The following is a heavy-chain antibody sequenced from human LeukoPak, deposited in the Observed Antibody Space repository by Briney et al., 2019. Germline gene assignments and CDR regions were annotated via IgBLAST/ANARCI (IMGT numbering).Heavy chain of an antibody. V-gene: IGHV4-59*01. D-gene: IGHD6-6*01. Sequence: SETLSLACTDSGGSISSYYWSWIRQPPGKGLERIWYIYYSGSTNYNPPLKSRVTISVDTSKNQFSLKLSSVTAADTAVYYCARNIAAGSSRSFDIWRQGTMVTVSS. J-gene: IGHJ3*02. CDR1: GGSISSYY. CDR3: ARNIAAGSSRSFDI. CDR2: IYYSGST.